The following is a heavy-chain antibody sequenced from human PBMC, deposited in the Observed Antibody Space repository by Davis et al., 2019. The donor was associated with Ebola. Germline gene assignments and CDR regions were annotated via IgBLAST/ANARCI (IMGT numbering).Heavy chain of an antibody. D-gene: IGHD3-22*01. CDR3: AREENYYDSSGYYSYYFDY. CDR1: GFTFSSYG. CDR2: ISYDGSNK. Sequence: GGSLRLSCAASGFTFSSYGMHWVRQAPGKGLEWVAVISYDGSNKYYADSVKGRFTISRDNSKNTLYLQMNSLRAEDTAVYYCAREENYYDSSGYYSYYFDYWGQGTTVTVSS. J-gene: IGHJ4*03. V-gene: IGHV3-30*03.